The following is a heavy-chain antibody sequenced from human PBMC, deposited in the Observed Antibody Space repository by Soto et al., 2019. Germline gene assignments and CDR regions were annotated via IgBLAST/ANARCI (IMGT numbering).Heavy chain of an antibody. CDR3: ARTEYSSSSPGFDY. V-gene: IGHV4-59*08. Sequence: PSETLSLTCTVSGGSISSYYWSWIRQPPGKGLEWIGYIYYSGSTNYNPSLKSRVTISVDTSKNQFSLKLSSVTAADTAVYYCARTEYSSSSPGFDYWGQGTLVTVSS. J-gene: IGHJ4*02. D-gene: IGHD6-6*01. CDR2: IYYSGST. CDR1: GGSISSYY.